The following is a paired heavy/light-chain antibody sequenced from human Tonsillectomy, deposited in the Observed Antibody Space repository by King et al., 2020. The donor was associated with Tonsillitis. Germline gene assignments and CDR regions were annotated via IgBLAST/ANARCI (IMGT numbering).Heavy chain of an antibody. Sequence: QVQLVQSGAEVKKPGASVRVSCKASGYTFTNYGITWVRQAPGQGLEWLAWISAYNGDTNYAQKLQGRVTVTTDTSTSTAYMDLRSLRSDDTAIYYCARGGVPAAHSGGWFDPWGQGTLVTVSS. CDR3: ARGGVPAAHSGGWFDP. CDR2: ISAYNGDT. CDR1: GYTFTNYG. D-gene: IGHD2-2*01. V-gene: IGHV1-18*01. J-gene: IGHJ5*01.
Light chain of an antibody. CDR1: QNIKRY. CDR3: QQSYRTPPT. J-gene: IGKJ2*01. CDR2: GES. V-gene: IGKV1-39*01. Sequence: DIQMTQSPSSLSASVGDRVNITCRASQNIKRYLNWYQKKPGMAPNVLIYGESSLQSGVPSRFSGSGSGTDFTLTISSLQPEDSATYYCQQSYRTPPTFGQGTKLEIK.